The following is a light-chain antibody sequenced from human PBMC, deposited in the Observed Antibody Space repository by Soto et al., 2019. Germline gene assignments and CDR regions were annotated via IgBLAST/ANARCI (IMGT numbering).Light chain of an antibody. CDR1: QSVSSSH. CDR3: QQYGDSPMYT. V-gene: IGKV3-20*01. Sequence: EIVLTQSPGTLSASPGERATLSCRASQSVSSSHLAWYQQKPGQAPRLLIYGASSRATGIPDRFSGSASGTDFTLTISRLEPEDFAVYFCQQYGDSPMYTFGQGTKLEI. CDR2: GAS. J-gene: IGKJ2*01.